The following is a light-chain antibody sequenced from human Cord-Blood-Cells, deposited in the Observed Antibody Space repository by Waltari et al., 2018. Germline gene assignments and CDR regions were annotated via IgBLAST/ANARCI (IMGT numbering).Light chain of an antibody. CDR1: SSNIGSNY. CDR2: RNN. V-gene: IGLV1-47*01. Sequence: QSVLTQPPSASGTPGQRVTISCSGSSSNIGSNYVYWYQQLPGTAPKLLIYRNNQRPSGVPDGFAGSKSGTSASRAISGLRSEDEADYYCAAWDDSLSGSWVFGGGTKLTVL. CDR3: AAWDDSLSGSWV. J-gene: IGLJ3*02.